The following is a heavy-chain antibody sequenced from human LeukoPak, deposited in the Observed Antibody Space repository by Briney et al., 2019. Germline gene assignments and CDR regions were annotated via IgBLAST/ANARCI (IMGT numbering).Heavy chain of an antibody. Sequence: PSETLSLTCGVDGGSFSNYYWSWIRQSPGRGLEWIGEVNDRGDTDYNPSLKSRVTISLDTSKNEFYLRLSSVTAADTSVYYCARGRLTIFGVVSTTLGRFDSWGQGTLVTVSS. D-gene: IGHD3-3*01. CDR3: ARGRLTIFGVVSTTLGRFDS. CDR1: GGSFSNYY. J-gene: IGHJ5*01. V-gene: IGHV4-34*01. CDR2: VNDRGDT.